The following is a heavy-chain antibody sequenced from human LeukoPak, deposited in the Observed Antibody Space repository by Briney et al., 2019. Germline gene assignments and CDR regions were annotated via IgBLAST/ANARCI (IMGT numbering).Heavy chain of an antibody. J-gene: IGHJ4*02. CDR2: ASGSGDNT. V-gene: IGHV3-23*01. D-gene: IGHD4-17*01. CDR1: GFTFNTYA. CDR3: ARGTGPDYGDYYY. Sequence: GGSLRLSCAASGFTFNTYAMSWVRQAPGKGLEWVSSASGSGDNTWYADSVKGRFTISRDNSKNTLLLQMNSLRAEDTAVYYCARGTGPDYGDYYYWGQGTLVTVSS.